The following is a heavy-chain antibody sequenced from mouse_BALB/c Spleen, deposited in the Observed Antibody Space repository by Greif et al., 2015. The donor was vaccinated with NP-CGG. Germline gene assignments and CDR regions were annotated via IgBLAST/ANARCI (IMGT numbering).Heavy chain of an antibody. Sequence: VQVVVSGGVFVQPGESLTLSCESNESEFPSHDMSWVRKTPEKRLALFAALHRDGGRTYEPDTKERRINNYRDKTKKKQNRQRSRLRTEDTELYDWERHEKGRSGYVDVWGEGTTVTVSA. J-gene: IGHJ1*01. CDR3: ERHEKGRSGYVDV. CDR1: ESEFPSHD. CDR2: LHRDGGRT. V-gene: IGHV5-2*01. D-gene: IGHD1-1*01.